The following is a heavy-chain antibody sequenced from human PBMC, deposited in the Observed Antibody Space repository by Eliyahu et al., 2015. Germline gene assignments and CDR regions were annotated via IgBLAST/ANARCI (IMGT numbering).Heavy chain of an antibody. J-gene: IGHJ1*01. Sequence: EVQLVESGGGLVQPGGSLXLSCAASGXTFXXYWXXWVRQAPGKGLEWVANIKQDGSEKYYVDSVKGRFTISRDNAKNSLYLQMNSLRAEDTAVYYCARGGSCYWGCAEYFQHWGQGTLVTVSS. CDR2: IKQDGSEK. CDR1: GXTFXXYW. D-gene: IGHD2-15*01. CDR3: ARGGSCYWGCAEYFQH. V-gene: IGHV3-7*01.